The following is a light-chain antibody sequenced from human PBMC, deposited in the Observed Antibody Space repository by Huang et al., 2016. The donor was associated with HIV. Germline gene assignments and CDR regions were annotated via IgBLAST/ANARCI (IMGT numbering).Light chain of an antibody. CDR1: QDITNY. V-gene: IGKV1-33*01. Sequence: DIQMTQSPSSLSASVGDRVTITCQASQDITNYLNLYQQIPGKAPKLLIYGASILQTGVPSRFSGRGSGTHFTFTITSLQPEDIATYYCQQYDNLPRTFGGGTKV. CDR2: GAS. CDR3: QQYDNLPRT. J-gene: IGKJ4*01.